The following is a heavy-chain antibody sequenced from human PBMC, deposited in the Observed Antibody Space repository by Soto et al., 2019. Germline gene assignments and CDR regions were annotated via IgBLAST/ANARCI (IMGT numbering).Heavy chain of an antibody. CDR1: VGTFSSNA. CDR2: IIPIFGTA. D-gene: IGHD6-19*01. V-gene: IGHV1-69*13. Sequence: SVKVSCKASVGTFSSNASSWVRQDPRQGLEWMGGIIPIFGTANYAQKFQGRVTITADESTSTAYMELSSLRSEDTAVYYCATDRTGIAVAGTWVNYYYYYGMDVWGQGTTVTVSS. J-gene: IGHJ6*02. CDR3: ATDRTGIAVAGTWVNYYYYYGMDV.